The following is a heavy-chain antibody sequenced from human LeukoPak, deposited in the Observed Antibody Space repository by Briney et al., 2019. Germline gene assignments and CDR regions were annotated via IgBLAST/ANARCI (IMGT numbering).Heavy chain of an antibody. CDR2: IYYSGST. D-gene: IGHD2-15*01. CDR3: ARGVVAALVY. CDR1: GGSISSYY. V-gene: IGHV4-59*01. J-gene: IGHJ4*02. Sequence: SETLSLTCTVPGGSISSYYWSWILQPPGKGLEWIGYIYYSGSTNYNPSLKSRVTISVDTSKNQFSLKLSSVTAADTAVYYCARGVVAALVYWGQGTLVTVSS.